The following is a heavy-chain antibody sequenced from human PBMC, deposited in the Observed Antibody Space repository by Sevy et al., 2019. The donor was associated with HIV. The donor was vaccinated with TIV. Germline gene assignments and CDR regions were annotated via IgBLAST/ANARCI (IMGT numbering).Heavy chain of an antibody. CDR3: ARVKVRYYVRYFDY. D-gene: IGHD3-10*02. J-gene: IGHJ4*02. CDR2: INHSGST. V-gene: IGHV4-34*01. Sequence: SETLSLTCAVYGGSFSGYYWSWIRQPPGKGLEWIGEINHSGSTNYNPSLKSRVTISVDTSKNQFSLKLSSVTAADTAVYYCARVKVRYYVRYFDYWGQGTLVTVSS. CDR1: GGSFSGYY.